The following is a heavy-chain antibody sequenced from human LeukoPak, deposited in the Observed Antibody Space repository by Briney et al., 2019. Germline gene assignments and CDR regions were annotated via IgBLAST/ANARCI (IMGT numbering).Heavy chain of an antibody. CDR3: ARGGTVRNGMDV. J-gene: IGHJ6*02. V-gene: IGHV4-59*01. D-gene: IGHD1-26*01. CDR1: GGSISSYY. Sequence: SETLSLTCTVSGGSISSYYWSWIRQPPGKGLEWIGYIYYSGGTNYNPSLKSRVTISVDTSRNQFSLKLSSVTAADTAVYYCARGGTVRNGMDVWGQGTTVTVSS. CDR2: IYYSGGT.